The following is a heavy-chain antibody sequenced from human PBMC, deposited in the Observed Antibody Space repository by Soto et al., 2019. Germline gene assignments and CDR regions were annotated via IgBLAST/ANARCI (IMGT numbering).Heavy chain of an antibody. CDR3: ARGFRVYKIFGVGDAFDI. CDR2: INHSGST. D-gene: IGHD3-3*01. Sequence: PSETLSLTCAVYGGSFSGYYWGWIRQPPGKGLEWIGEINHSGSTNYNPSLKSRVTISVDTSKNQFSLKLSSVTAADTAVYYCARGFRVYKIFGVGDAFDIWGQGTMVTVSS. CDR1: GGSFSGYY. J-gene: IGHJ3*02. V-gene: IGHV4-34*01.